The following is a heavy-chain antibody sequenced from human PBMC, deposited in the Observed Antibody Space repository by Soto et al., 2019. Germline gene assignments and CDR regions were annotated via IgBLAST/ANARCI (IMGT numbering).Heavy chain of an antibody. D-gene: IGHD4-17*01. CDR2: IIPIFGTA. Sequence: QVQLVQSGAEVKKPGSSVKVSCKASGGTFSSYAISWVRQAPGQGLEWMGGIIPIFGTANYAQKFQGRVTITADESTSTAYMELSSLRSEDTAVYYCERPDDYGGNHYYGMDVWGQGTTVTVSS. CDR3: ERPDDYGGNHYYGMDV. J-gene: IGHJ6*02. CDR1: GGTFSSYA. V-gene: IGHV1-69*01.